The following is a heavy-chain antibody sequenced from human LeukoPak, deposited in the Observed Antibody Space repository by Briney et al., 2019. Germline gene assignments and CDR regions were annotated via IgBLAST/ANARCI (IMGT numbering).Heavy chain of an antibody. CDR2: ISYDGNNK. V-gene: IGHV3-30*03. CDR1: GFTFSSYG. D-gene: IGHD3-16*01. J-gene: IGHJ4*02. Sequence: GGSLRLSCAASGFTFSSYGMHWVRQAPGKGLEWVAVISYDGNNKYYADSVKGRFTISRDNSKNTLYLQMDNLRAEDTAVYYCAREISRFGIWGQGTLVTVSS. CDR3: AREISRFGI.